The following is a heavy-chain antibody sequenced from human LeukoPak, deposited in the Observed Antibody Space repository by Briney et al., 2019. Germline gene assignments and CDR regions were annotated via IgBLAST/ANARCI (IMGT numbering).Heavy chain of an antibody. CDR3: AKDRNRMGFTFGGVTLTYYFDY. D-gene: IGHD3-16*01. CDR1: GFTFSSYG. J-gene: IGHJ4*02. CDR2: ISYDGSNK. Sequence: PGRSLRPSCAASGFTFSSYGMHWVRQAPGKGLEWVAVISYDGSNKYYADSVKGRFTISRDNSKNTLYLQMNSLRAEDTAVYYCAKDRNRMGFTFGGVTLTYYFDYWGQGTLVTVSS. V-gene: IGHV3-30*18.